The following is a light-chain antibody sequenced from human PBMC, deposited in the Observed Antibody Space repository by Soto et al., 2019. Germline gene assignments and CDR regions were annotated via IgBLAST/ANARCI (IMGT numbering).Light chain of an antibody. CDR2: DAS. CDR1: HSISTW. Sequence: DIQMTQFPSTLSASVGDRVTITCRARHSISTWLAWYQQKPGKAPKLLIHDASTLASGVPSRFSGSGSGTKFTLTLTGLQPDDFATYYCQQYNSYWTFGQGTKVEI. CDR3: QQYNSYWT. V-gene: IGKV1-5*01. J-gene: IGKJ1*01.